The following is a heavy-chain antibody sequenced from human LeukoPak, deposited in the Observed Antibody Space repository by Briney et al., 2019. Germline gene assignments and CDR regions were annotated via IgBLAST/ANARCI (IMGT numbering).Heavy chain of an antibody. CDR2: INHSGST. Sequence: PSETLSLTCAVYGGSFSGYHWSWIRQPPGKGPEWIGEINHSGSTNYNPSLKSRVTISVDTSKNQFSLKLSSVTAADTAVYYCARGLGSSLRGAFDIWGQGTMVTVSS. CDR3: ARGLGSSLRGAFDI. V-gene: IGHV4-34*01. J-gene: IGHJ3*02. D-gene: IGHD6-6*01. CDR1: GGSFSGYH.